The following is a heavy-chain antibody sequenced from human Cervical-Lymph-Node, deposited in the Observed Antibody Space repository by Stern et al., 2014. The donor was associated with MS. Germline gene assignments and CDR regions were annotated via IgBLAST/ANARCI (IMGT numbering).Heavy chain of an antibody. Sequence: VQLVQSGAAVKKSGESLKISCKGSGYRFPAYWIAWVRQMPGKGLEWLGIIYPGDSDIRYSPAFQGQVTISADKSTRTAYLQWSSLKASDTAMYYCARQEGSRHYGLDVWGQGTTVTVSS. D-gene: IGHD6-6*01. J-gene: IGHJ6*02. V-gene: IGHV5-51*01. CDR2: IYPGDSDI. CDR3: ARQEGSRHYGLDV. CDR1: GYRFPAYW.